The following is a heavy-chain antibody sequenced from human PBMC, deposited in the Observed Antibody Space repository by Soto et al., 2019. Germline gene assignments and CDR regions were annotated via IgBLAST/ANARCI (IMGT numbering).Heavy chain of an antibody. J-gene: IGHJ4*02. D-gene: IGHD3-9*01. Sequence: ASVKVSCKASGYTFTSYAMHWVRQAPGQRLEWMGWINAGNGNTKYSQKFQGRVTITRDTSASTAYMELSSLRSEDTAVYYCARGEEVLRYFDWLSPFDYWGQGTLVTVSS. CDR1: GYTFTSYA. CDR3: ARGEEVLRYFDWLSPFDY. CDR2: INAGNGNT. V-gene: IGHV1-3*01.